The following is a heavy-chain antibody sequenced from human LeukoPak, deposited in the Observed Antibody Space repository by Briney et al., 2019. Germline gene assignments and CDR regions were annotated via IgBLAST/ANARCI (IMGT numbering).Heavy chain of an antibody. CDR2: INHSGSV. CDR3: AFTTGSYYLDS. D-gene: IGHD1-26*01. V-gene: IGHV4-34*01. J-gene: IGHJ4*02. Sequence: SETLSLTCVVYGGSFSGHYWSWIRQPPGKGLEWIGGINHSGSVNYNPSLKSRVTVSADTSKNQFSLKLNSVTAADTAVYYCAFTTGSYYLDSWGQGTLVTVSS. CDR1: GGSFSGHY.